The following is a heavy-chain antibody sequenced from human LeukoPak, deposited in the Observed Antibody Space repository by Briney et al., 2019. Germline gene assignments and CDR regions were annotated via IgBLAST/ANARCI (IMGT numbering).Heavy chain of an antibody. CDR2: ISGSGGST. CDR3: ARDRIAVAGTHFDY. J-gene: IGHJ4*02. V-gene: IGHV3-23*01. CDR1: GFTFSSYG. D-gene: IGHD6-19*01. Sequence: PGGSLRLSCAASGFTFSSYGMSWVRQAPGKGLEWVSAISGSGGSTYYADSVKGRFTISRDNSKNTLYLQMNSLRAEDTAVYYCARDRIAVAGTHFDYWGQGTLVTVSS.